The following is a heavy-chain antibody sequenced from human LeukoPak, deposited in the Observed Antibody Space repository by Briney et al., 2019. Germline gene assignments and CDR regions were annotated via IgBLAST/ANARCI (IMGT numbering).Heavy chain of an antibody. CDR2: ISYDGSNK. CDR1: GLTFSSYG. J-gene: IGHJ4*02. Sequence: GRSLSLSCAASGLTFSSYGMHWVRQAPGKGLEWVVVISYDGSNKYYADSVKGRFTISRDNSKNTLYLQMNSLRAEDTAVYYCAKDLFKSYWGQGTLVTVSS. V-gene: IGHV3-30*18. CDR3: AKDLFKSY. D-gene: IGHD3-3*01.